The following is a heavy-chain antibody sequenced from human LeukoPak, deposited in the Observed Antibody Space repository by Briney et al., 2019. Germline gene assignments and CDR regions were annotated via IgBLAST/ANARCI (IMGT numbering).Heavy chain of an antibody. CDR3: WRDRVWFGEFAALDI. CDR1: VDPLRRYY. D-gene: IGHD3-10*01. CDR2: IYTRGST. V-gene: IGHV4-4*07. Sequence: SVTQSLPCTVSVDPLRRYYWSWIRRPAGKGLEWSGHIYTRGSTNHNPSLKSRVHMAEGTSKKQFSLELSPATVADPAVYYCWRDRVWFGEFAALDIWGQGTMVTVSS. J-gene: IGHJ3*02.